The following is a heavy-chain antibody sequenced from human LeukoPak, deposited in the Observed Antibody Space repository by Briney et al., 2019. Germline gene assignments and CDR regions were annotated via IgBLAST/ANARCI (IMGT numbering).Heavy chain of an antibody. J-gene: IGHJ4*02. CDR3: ASTYGTGSQFYFDN. D-gene: IGHD3-10*01. CDR2: INPNSGDT. V-gene: IGHV1-2*02. Sequence: ASVTVSCKASGYTFTGYYMHWVRQAPGQGLEWMGWINPNSGDTNYAQKFQGRVTLTRDTSISTAYMELSSLRSDDTAVYNCASTYGTGSQFYFDNWGQGTLVTVSS. CDR1: GYTFTGYY.